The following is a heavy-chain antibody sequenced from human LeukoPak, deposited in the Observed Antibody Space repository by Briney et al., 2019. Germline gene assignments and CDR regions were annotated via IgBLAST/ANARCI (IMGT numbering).Heavy chain of an antibody. J-gene: IGHJ4*02. D-gene: IGHD3-10*01. CDR1: GYTFTSYG. V-gene: IGHV1-18*01. Sequence: GASVKVSCKASGYTFTSYGISWVRQAPGQGLEWMGWISAYNGNTNYAQKLQGRVTMTTDTSTSTAYMERRSLRSDDTAVYYCARGLRPTYYYGSGSYRPPYYFDYWGQGTLVTVSS. CDR2: ISAYNGNT. CDR3: ARGLRPTYYYGSGSYRPPYYFDY.